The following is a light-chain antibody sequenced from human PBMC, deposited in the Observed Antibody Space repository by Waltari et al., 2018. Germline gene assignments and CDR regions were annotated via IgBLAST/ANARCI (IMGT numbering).Light chain of an antibody. CDR3: QHYVRLPVS. V-gene: IGKV3-20*01. CDR2: GAS. J-gene: IGKJ1*01. CDR1: QSVSRS. Sequence: EIVLTQSPGTLSLSPGERATLSCRASQSVSRSLAWYQQKPGQAPRLLIDGASSRATGVPDRFSGSGSGTDFSRTISRLEPEDFAVYYCQHYVRLPVSFGQGTKVEIK.